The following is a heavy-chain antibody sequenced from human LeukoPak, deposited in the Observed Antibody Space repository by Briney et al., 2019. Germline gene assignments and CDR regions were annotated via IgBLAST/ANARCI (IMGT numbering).Heavy chain of an antibody. CDR3: ARVKGNYYGSGSYYGDY. Sequence: GASVKVSCKASGYTFTGYYMHWVRQAPGQGLEWMGWISAYNGNTNYAQKLQGRVTMTTDTSTSTAYMELRSLRSDDTAVYYCARVKGNYYGSGSYYGDYWGQGTLVTVSS. D-gene: IGHD3-10*01. CDR1: GYTFTGYY. CDR2: ISAYNGNT. V-gene: IGHV1-18*04. J-gene: IGHJ4*02.